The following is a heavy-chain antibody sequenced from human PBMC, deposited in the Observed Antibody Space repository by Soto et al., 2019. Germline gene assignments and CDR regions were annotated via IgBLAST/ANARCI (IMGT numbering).Heavy chain of an antibody. CDR3: ASYDRLVWFGELFR. V-gene: IGHV4-31*03. Sequence: PSETLSLTCTVSGGSISSGGYYWSWFSQHPGRGLEWIGYIYYSGSTYYNPSLKSRVSISVDTSKNQFSLKLTSVTAADTAVYYCASYDRLVWFGELFRWGQGTLVTVYS. CDR1: GGSISSGGYY. J-gene: IGHJ4*02. D-gene: IGHD3-10*01. CDR2: IYYSGST.